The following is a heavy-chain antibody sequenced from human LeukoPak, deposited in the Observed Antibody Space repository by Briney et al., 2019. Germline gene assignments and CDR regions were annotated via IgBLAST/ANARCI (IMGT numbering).Heavy chain of an antibody. J-gene: IGHJ6*03. CDR3: AKSATYSSSLTYYYYYMDV. D-gene: IGHD6-6*01. Sequence: GGSLRLSCAASGFTFSSYGMHWVRQAPGKGLEWVASIRYDGSNKYYADSVKGRFTISRDNSKNTLYLQMNSLRAEDTAVYYCAKSATYSSSLTYYYYYMDVWGKGTTVTVSS. CDR1: GFTFSSYG. V-gene: IGHV3-30*02. CDR2: IRYDGSNK.